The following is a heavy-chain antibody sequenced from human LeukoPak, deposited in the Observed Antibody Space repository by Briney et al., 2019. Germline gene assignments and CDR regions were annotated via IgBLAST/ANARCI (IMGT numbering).Heavy chain of an antibody. Sequence: GGSLRLSCAASGFTFSSYGMHWVRQAPGKGLEWVAVISYDGSNKYYADSVKGRFTISRDNSKNTLYLQMNSLRAEDTAVYYCAKDLLDGSGKYYYYYGMDVWGQGTTVTVSS. CDR1: GFTFSSYG. CDR3: AKDLLDGSGKYYYYYGMDV. CDR2: ISYDGSNK. V-gene: IGHV3-30*18. J-gene: IGHJ6*02. D-gene: IGHD3-10*01.